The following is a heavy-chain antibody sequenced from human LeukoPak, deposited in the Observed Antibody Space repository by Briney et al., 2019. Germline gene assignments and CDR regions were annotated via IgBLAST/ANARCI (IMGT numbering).Heavy chain of an antibody. V-gene: IGHV3-23*01. Sequence: HPGGTLRLSCAASGFTFSSYGMRWVRQAPGKGLEWVSAISGSGGSTYYADSVKGRFTISRDNSKNTLYLQMNSLRAEDTAVYYCAKDLYSSGWYDYFDYWGQGTLVTVSS. J-gene: IGHJ4*02. D-gene: IGHD6-19*01. CDR3: AKDLYSSGWYDYFDY. CDR1: GFTFSSYG. CDR2: ISGSGGST.